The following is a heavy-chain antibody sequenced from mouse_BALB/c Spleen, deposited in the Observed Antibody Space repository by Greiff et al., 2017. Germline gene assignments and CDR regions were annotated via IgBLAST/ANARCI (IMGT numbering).Heavy chain of an antibody. D-gene: IGHD1-1*01. V-gene: IGHV1-69*02. CDR3: TRSIYCGSSYYAMDY. Sequence: QVQLQQPGAELVRPGASVKLSCKASGYTFTSYWINWVKQRPGQGLEWIGNIYPSDSYTNYNQKFKDKATLTVDKSSSTAYMQLSSPTSEDSAVYYCTRSIYCGSSYYAMDYWGQGTLVTVSA. CDR2: IYPSDSYT. CDR1: GYTFTSYW. J-gene: IGHJ4*01.